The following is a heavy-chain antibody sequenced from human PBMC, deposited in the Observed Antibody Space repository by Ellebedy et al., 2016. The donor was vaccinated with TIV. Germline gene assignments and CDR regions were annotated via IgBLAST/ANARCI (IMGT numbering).Heavy chain of an antibody. V-gene: IGHV4-59*01. CDR3: ARDQYHFDSSGYSYEGWYFDL. CDR2: IPDSEYT. Sequence: MPSETLSLTFTVPGGSISSYYWSWIRQPPGKGLECTWYIPDSEYTIYNPSLTSRVTMSMDTSKKQFSLKLSSVTAADTAVYYCARDQYHFDSSGYSYEGWYFDLWGRGTLVTVSS. D-gene: IGHD3-22*01. CDR1: GGSISSYY. J-gene: IGHJ2*01.